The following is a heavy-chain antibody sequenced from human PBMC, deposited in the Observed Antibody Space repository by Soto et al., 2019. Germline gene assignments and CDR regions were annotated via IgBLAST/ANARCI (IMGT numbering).Heavy chain of an antibody. V-gene: IGHV4-31*03. D-gene: IGHD1-26*01. CDR2: IYYSGST. CDR1: GGSISSGGYY. CDR3: ARVKPRELNVTYYYYGMDV. Sequence: SETLSLTCTVSGGSISSGGYYWSWIRQHPGKGLEWIGYIYYSGSTYYNPSLKSRVTVSVDMSRNQFSLKLTSVTAADTAVYYCARVKPRELNVTYYYYGMDVWGQGTTVTVSS. J-gene: IGHJ6*02.